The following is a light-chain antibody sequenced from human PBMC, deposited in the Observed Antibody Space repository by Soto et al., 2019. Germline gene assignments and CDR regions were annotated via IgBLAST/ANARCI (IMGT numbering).Light chain of an antibody. CDR3: QQYNNWPIT. J-gene: IGKJ5*01. CDR1: QNVLSN. V-gene: IGKV3-15*01. Sequence: IVMTQSPATLSVSPGERATLSCRASQNVLSNLAWYQQKPGQAPRLLIYGASTRATGLPARFSGSGSGTQFTLTISSRQSEDFAVYYCQQYNNWPITFGQGTRLEIK. CDR2: GAS.